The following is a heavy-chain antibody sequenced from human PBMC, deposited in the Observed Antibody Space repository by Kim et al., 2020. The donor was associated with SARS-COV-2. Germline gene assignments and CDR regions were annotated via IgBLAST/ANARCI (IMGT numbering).Heavy chain of an antibody. J-gene: IGHJ2*01. CDR3: ARRGFVDYWYFDL. CDR1: GDSFSGSYY. V-gene: IGHV4-59*01. CDR2: IYNLGST. D-gene: IGHD2-21*01. Sequence: SETLSLTCTISGDSFSGSYYWSWVQQPPGKGLEWIGDIYNLGSTNYNPSLESRVTILGDMSKNRFSLKLSSVTPADTAVYYCARRGFVDYWYFDLWGRG.